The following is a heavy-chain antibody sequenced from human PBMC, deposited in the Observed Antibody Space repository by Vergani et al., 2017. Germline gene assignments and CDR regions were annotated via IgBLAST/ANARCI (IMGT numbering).Heavy chain of an antibody. CDR3: ARRPSGGGSEGFFDY. CDR2: INHSGST. Sequence: VQLVESGGGLVKPGGSLRLSCAASGFTFSSYSMNWVRQAPGKGLEWIGEINHSGSTNYNPSLKSRVTISVDTSKNQFSLKLSSVTGADTAVYYCARRPSGGGSEGFFDYWGQGTLVTVSS. D-gene: IGHD2-15*01. CDR1: GFTFSSYS. V-gene: IGHV4-34*01. J-gene: IGHJ4*02.